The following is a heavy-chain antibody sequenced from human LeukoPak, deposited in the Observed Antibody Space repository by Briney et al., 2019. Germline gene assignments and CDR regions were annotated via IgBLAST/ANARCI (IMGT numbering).Heavy chain of an antibody. CDR2: IIPIFGTA. J-gene: IGHJ4*02. CDR1: GGTFSSYA. CDR3: ARGWQWPKYYFDY. V-gene: IGHV1-69*13. D-gene: IGHD6-19*01. Sequence: ASVKVSCKASGGTFSSYAISWARQAPGQGLEWMGGIIPIFGTANYAQKFQGRVTITADESTSTAYMELSSLRSGDTAVYYCARGWQWPKYYFDYWGQGTLVTVSS.